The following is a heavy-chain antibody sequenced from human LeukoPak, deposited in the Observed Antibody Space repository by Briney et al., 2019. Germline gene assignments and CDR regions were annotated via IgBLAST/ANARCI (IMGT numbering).Heavy chain of an antibody. CDR1: GYSISSGYQ. CDR2: IHHSGST. CDR3: ARAFYGGNIDY. J-gene: IGHJ4*02. Sequence: SETLSLTCSVSGYSISSGYQWGWIRQPPGKGLEWIGSIHHSGSTYYNPSLNSRISISIDTSKNQFSLKLSSVTAADTAVYYCARAFYGGNIDYWGQGTLVTVSS. V-gene: IGHV4-38-2*02. D-gene: IGHD4-23*01.